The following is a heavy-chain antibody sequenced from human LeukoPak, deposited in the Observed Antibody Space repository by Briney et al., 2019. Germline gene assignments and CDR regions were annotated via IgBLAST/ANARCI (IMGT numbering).Heavy chain of an antibody. V-gene: IGHV3-30*04. CDR1: GFTFSSYE. CDR3: AREGAYYYDSSGYFDY. CDR2: ISYDGSNK. Sequence: PGGSLRLSCAASGFTFSSYEMNWVRQAPGKGLEWVAVISYDGSNKYYADSVKGRFTISRDNSKNTLYLQMNSLRAEDTAVYYCAREGAYYYDSSGYFDYWGQGTLVTVSS. D-gene: IGHD3-22*01. J-gene: IGHJ4*02.